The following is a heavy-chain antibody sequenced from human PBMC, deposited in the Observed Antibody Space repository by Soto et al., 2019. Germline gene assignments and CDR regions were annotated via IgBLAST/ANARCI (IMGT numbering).Heavy chain of an antibody. Sequence: ASVKVSCKASGYTFTSYGISWVRQAPGQGLEWMGWISAYNGNTNYAQKLQGRVTMTADTSTSTAYMELRSLRSDDTAVYYCARDIGYCSGGSCYLWNYFDYWGQGTLVTVSS. J-gene: IGHJ4*02. V-gene: IGHV1-18*01. CDR2: ISAYNGNT. CDR1: GYTFTSYG. CDR3: ARDIGYCSGGSCYLWNYFDY. D-gene: IGHD2-15*01.